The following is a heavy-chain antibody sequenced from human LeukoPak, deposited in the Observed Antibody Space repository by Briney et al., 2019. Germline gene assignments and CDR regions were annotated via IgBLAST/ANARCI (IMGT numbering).Heavy chain of an antibody. Sequence: GASVKVSCKASGYTFTGYFMHWVRQAPGQGLEWMGWINPNRGGTNYAQKFQGRVTMTRDTSISTAYMELSRPRSDDTAVYYCAILTAVPGTSYYGMDVWGQGTTVTVSS. V-gene: IGHV1-2*02. J-gene: IGHJ6*02. CDR2: INPNRGGT. CDR1: GYTFTGYF. D-gene: IGHD6-19*01. CDR3: AILTAVPGTSYYGMDV.